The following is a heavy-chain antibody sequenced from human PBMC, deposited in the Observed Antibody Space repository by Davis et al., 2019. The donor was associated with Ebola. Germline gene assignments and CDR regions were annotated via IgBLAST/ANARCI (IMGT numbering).Heavy chain of an antibody. V-gene: IGHV4-34*01. Sequence: PSETLSLTCTVSGCSISSYYWSWIRQPPGKGLEWIGEINHSGSTNYNPSPKSRVTISVDTSKNQFSLKLSSVTAADTAVYYCARGLWGSTSPNYYYYYMDVWGKGTTVTVSS. CDR1: GCSISSYY. D-gene: IGHD2-2*01. CDR3: ARGLWGSTSPNYYYYYMDV. J-gene: IGHJ6*03. CDR2: INHSGST.